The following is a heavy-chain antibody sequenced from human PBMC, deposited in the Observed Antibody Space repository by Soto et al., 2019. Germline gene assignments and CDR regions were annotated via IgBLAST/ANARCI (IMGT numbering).Heavy chain of an antibody. CDR2: ISYSGST. CDR1: GGSMSSHY. Sequence: ETLSLTCTVSGGSMSSHYWTWLRQPPGKGLEWIGYISYSGSTYYNPSLKSRVTISADTSRNQFSLKLSSVIAADTAVYYCARADPDASVGYWGQGTLVTVSS. CDR3: ARADPDASVGY. D-gene: IGHD3-16*01. V-gene: IGHV4-59*11. J-gene: IGHJ4*02.